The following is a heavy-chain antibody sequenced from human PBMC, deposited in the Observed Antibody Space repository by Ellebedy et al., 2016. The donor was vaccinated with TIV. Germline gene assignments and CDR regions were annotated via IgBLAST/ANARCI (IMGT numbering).Heavy chain of an antibody. D-gene: IGHD6-13*01. CDR3: SRGDVEGIPNYYNYGMDV. J-gene: IGHJ6*02. CDR1: GFTFSSYA. V-gene: IGHV3-64*02. CDR2: ISSNGGST. Sequence: GGSLRLSCAASGFTFSSYAMHWVRQAPGKGLEYVSAISSNGGSTSYADSVKVRFTISRDNSKNTLYLQMGSLRAEDMAVYYCSRGDVEGIPNYYNYGMDVWGQGTTVTVS.